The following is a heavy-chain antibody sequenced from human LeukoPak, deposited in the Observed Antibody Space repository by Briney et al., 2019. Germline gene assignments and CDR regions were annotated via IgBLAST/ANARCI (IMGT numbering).Heavy chain of an antibody. CDR3: ARGYCSSTSCRYFDY. Sequence: GRSLRLSCAASGFTFSSYAMHWVRQAPGKGLEWVAVISYDGSNKYYADSVKGRFTISRDNSKNTLDLQMNSLRAEDTAVYYCARGYCSSTSCRYFDYWGQGTLVTVSS. D-gene: IGHD2-2*01. CDR1: GFTFSSYA. J-gene: IGHJ4*02. CDR2: ISYDGSNK. V-gene: IGHV3-30*14.